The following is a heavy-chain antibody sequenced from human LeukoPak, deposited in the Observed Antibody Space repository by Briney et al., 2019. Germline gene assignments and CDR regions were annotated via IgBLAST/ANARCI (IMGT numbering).Heavy chain of an antibody. V-gene: IGHV4-59*01. CDR3: ATLVQGVYTYFGS. CDR1: GGSISSYY. J-gene: IGHJ4*02. D-gene: IGHD3-10*01. CDR2: IYYRGST. Sequence: SETLSLTCTVSGGSISSYYWSWIRQPPGKGLEWIGYIYYRGSTNYNPSLKSRVTISVDTSKNQFSLKLTSVTAADTAVYYCATLVQGVYTYFGSWGQGNLVAVSP.